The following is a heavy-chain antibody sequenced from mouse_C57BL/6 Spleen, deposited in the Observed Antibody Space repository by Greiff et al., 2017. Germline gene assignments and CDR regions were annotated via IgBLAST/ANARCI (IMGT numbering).Heavy chain of an antibody. CDR3: ARPYYYGSSYGYFDY. D-gene: IGHD1-1*01. V-gene: IGHV1-81*01. CDR2: IYPRSGNT. CDR1: GYTFTSYG. J-gene: IGHJ2*01. Sequence: QVQLQQSGAELARPGASVKLSCKASGYTFTSYGISWVKQSTGQGLEWIGEIYPRSGNTYYNEKFKGKATLTADKSSSTAYMELRSLTSEDSAVYFCARPYYYGSSYGYFDYWGQGTTLTVSS.